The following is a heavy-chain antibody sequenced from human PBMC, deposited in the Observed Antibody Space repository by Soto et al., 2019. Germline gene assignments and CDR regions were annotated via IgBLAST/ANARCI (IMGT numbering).Heavy chain of an antibody. D-gene: IGHD2-2*01. Sequence: EVQLVESGGGLVKPGGSLRLSCAASGFTFSNAWMSWVRQAPGKGLEWVGRIKSKTDGGTTDYAAPVKGRFTISRDDSKNTLYRQMNSLKTEDTAVYYCTTGVWTSCSLDYYGMVVWVQGTTVTVSS. V-gene: IGHV3-15*01. J-gene: IGHJ6*02. CDR1: GFTFSNAW. CDR2: IKSKTDGGTT. CDR3: TTGVWTSCSLDYYGMVV.